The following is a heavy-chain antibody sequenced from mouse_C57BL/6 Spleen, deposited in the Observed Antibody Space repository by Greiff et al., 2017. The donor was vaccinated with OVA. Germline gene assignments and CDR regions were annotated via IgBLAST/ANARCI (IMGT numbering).Heavy chain of an antibody. CDR3: ARGDDGYYVDY. J-gene: IGHJ2*01. D-gene: IGHD2-3*01. CDR2: IYPGDGDT. V-gene: IGHV1-80*01. CDR1: GYAFSSYW. Sequence: VKLQESGAELVKPGASVKISCKASGYAFSSYWMNWVKQRPGKGLEWIGQIYPGDGDTNYNGKFKGKATLTADKSSSTAYMQLSSLTSEDSAVYFCARGDDGYYVDYWGQGTTLTVSS.